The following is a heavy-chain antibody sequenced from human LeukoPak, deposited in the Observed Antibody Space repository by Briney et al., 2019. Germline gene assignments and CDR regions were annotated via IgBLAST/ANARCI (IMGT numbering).Heavy chain of an antibody. D-gene: IGHD3-10*01. Sequence: SQTLSLTCTVSGGSISSGDYYWSWIRQPPGKGLEWIGYIYYSGSTYYNPSLKSRVTISVDTSKNQFSLKLSSVTAADTAVYYCAREGPAYCYGSGSPVDPWGQGTLVTVSS. CDR3: AREGPAYCYGSGSPVDP. CDR2: IYYSGST. V-gene: IGHV4-30-4*01. CDR1: GGSISSGDYY. J-gene: IGHJ5*02.